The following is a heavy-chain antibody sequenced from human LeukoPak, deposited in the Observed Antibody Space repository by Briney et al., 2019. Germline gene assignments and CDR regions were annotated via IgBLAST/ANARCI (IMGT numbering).Heavy chain of an antibody. CDR1: GDSMSSSSHY. J-gene: IGHJ3*02. V-gene: IGHV4-39*01. Sequence: SETLSLTCTVSGDSMSSSSHYWGWIRQSPGKGLEWIGSIYYSGSTYYNPSLKSRVTISVDTSKNQFSLELSSVTAADTAIYYCARNMTAVARLDGLDIWGPGTMVTVSS. CDR3: ARNMTAVARLDGLDI. CDR2: IYYSGST. D-gene: IGHD4-17*01.